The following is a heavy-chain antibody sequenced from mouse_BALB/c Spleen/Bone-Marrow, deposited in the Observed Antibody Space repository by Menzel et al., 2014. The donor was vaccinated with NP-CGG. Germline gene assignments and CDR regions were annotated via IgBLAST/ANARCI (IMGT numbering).Heavy chain of an antibody. Sequence: VQLQQSGAELVRPVASVKLSCKASGCTLTSYWMNWVKQRPEQGFEWIGRIDPYDSETHYNQKFKDKAIMAVDKSTSTACMHHSSLTSKKSAVDCCARGGDYNVFSYWGQGTLVTVSA. CDR2: IDPYDSET. CDR1: GCTLTSYW. J-gene: IGHJ3*01. CDR3: ARGGDYNVFSY. V-gene: IGHV1-52*01. D-gene: IGHD1-1*01.